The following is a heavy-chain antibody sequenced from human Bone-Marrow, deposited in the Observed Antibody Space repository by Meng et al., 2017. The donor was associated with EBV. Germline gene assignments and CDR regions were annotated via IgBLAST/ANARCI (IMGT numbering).Heavy chain of an antibody. V-gene: IGHV1-3*01. CDR3: ARDSTGDSRRFDP. CDR2: INVGNGDT. D-gene: IGHD3-22*01. J-gene: IGHJ5*02. Sequence: VQFVQAGAEVKKPGASVKVSCEASGYTVTSYARHWVRQAPGQRLEWMGWINVGNGDTKYSQKFHGRVTITRDTSATTAYMELSSLTSEDTAVYYCARDSTGDSRRFDPWGQGTLVTVSS. CDR1: GYTVTSYA.